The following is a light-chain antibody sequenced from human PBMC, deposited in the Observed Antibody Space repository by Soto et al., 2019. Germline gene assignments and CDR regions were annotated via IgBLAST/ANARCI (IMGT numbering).Light chain of an antibody. CDR2: ATS. V-gene: IGKV1-27*01. J-gene: IGKJ4*01. Sequence: DVQMTQSPSSLSAFVGDRVTITCRASQGIAPYLAWFQQKPGKVPKLLIYATSTLQSGVPSRFSGSGSGTDFTLSISRLQPEDVGTYYCQKYNRAPLTFGGGTKVEIK. CDR1: QGIAPY. CDR3: QKYNRAPLT.